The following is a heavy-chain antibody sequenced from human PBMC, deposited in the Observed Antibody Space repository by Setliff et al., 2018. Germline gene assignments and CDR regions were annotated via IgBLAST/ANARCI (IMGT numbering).Heavy chain of an antibody. D-gene: IGHD2-15*01. J-gene: IGHJ5*02. Sequence: SETLSLTCTVSGGSMIGGHYYWSWIRQLPGKGLEWIAYIYYSENTYYNPSLKSRVTISVDTSKNQFSLKINSVTAADTAVYYCARGHCSSGECPNYFDPWGQGTQVTVSS. V-gene: IGHV4-31*03. CDR3: ARGHCSSGECPNYFDP. CDR2: IYYSENT. CDR1: GGSMIGGHYY.